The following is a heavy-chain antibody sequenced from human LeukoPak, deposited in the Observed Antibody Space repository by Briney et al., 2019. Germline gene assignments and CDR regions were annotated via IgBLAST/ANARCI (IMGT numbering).Heavy chain of an antibody. D-gene: IGHD2-15*01. CDR3: AKDRWYCSGGSCYVFDY. CDR1: GFTFSSYA. Sequence: GGSLRLSCAGSGFTFSSYAMSWVRQAPGKGLEWVSTISGSGGSTYYADSVKGRFTISRDNSKNTLYLQMNSLRAEDTAVYYCAKDRWYCSGGSCYVFDYWGQGTLVTVSS. CDR2: ISGSGGST. V-gene: IGHV3-23*01. J-gene: IGHJ4*02.